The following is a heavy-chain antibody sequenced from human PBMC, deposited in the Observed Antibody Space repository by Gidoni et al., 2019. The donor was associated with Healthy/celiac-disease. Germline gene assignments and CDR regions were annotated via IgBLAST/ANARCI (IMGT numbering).Heavy chain of an antibody. CDR3: AKGINGDYLFAADAFDI. J-gene: IGHJ3*02. D-gene: IGHD4-17*01. CDR2: ISGSGGST. V-gene: IGHV3-23*01. Sequence: EVQLLESGGGLVQPGGSLRLSCAASGFTFSRYAMSWVRQAPGKGLEWVSAISGSGGSTYYADSVKGRFTISRDNSKNTLYLQMNSLRAEDTAVYYCAKGINGDYLFAADAFDIWGQGTMVTVSS. CDR1: GFTFSRYA.